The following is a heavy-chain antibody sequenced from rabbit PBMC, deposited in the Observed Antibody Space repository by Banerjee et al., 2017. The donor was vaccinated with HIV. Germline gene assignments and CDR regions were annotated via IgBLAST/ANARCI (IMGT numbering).Heavy chain of an antibody. Sequence: QEQLEESGGDLVKPEGSLTLTCTASGFTLSSYWICWVRQAPGKGLEWIGCINTGSGSFYYASWAKGRFTISKTSSTTVTLQMTSLTAADTATYFCARWDGGSSGYYKLWGQGTLVTVS. D-gene: IGHD1-1*01. CDR2: INTGSGSF. V-gene: IGHV1S45*01. CDR3: ARWDGGSSGYYKL. J-gene: IGHJ3*01. CDR1: GFTLSSYW.